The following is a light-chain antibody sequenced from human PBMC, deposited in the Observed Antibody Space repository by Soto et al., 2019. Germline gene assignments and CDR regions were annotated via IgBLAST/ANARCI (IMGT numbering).Light chain of an antibody. CDR1: QSVNTN. CDR2: GAS. Sequence: EIEMTQSPSTLSVSPGERATLSCRASQSVNTNLAWYQQKPGQAPRPLINGASTRAPGIPARFSGSGSGTEFTLTVSSLQSEDFAIYYCQQYNHWPPWLTFGEGTKVEVK. CDR3: QQYNHWPPWLT. J-gene: IGKJ4*01. V-gene: IGKV3-15*01.